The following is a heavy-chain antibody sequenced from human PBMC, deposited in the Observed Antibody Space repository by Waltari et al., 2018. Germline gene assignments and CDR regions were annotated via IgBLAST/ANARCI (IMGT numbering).Heavy chain of an antibody. J-gene: IGHJ5*02. V-gene: IGHV4-61*02. CDR3: VKNYERTHGGKEP. Sequence: VRQPAGKGLEWIGRIYATGSTNYNPSLKSRVAISVDTSRNQLSLQLTSVTAADTAVYYCVKNYERTHGGKEPWGQGILVTVSS. D-gene: IGHD3-16*01. CDR2: IYATGST.